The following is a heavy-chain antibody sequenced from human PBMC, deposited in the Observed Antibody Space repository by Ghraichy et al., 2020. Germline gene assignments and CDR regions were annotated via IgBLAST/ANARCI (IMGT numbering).Heavy chain of an antibody. J-gene: IGHJ6*03. CDR1: GGSISSYY. CDR2: IYYSGST. Sequence: SQTLSLTCTVSGGSISSYYWSWIRQPPGKGLEWIGYIYYSGSTNYNPSLKSRVTISVDTSKNQFSLKLSSVTAADTAVYYCASFYGSRVPGDYYYMDVWGKGTTVTVSS. D-gene: IGHD3-10*01. CDR3: ASFYGSRVPGDYYYMDV. V-gene: IGHV4-59*01.